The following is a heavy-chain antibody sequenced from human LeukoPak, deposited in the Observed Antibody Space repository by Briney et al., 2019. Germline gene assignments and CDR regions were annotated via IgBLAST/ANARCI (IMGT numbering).Heavy chain of an antibody. CDR2: IYYSGST. Sequence: SETLSLTCTVSGGSISSYYWSWIRQPPGKGLEWIGYIYYSGSTNYNPSLKSRVTISVDTSKNQFSLKLSSVTAADTAVYYCARGGLELPTRSYYFDYWGQGTLVTVSS. CDR3: ARGGLELPTRSYYFDY. V-gene: IGHV4-59*01. D-gene: IGHD1-26*01. J-gene: IGHJ4*02. CDR1: GGSISSYY.